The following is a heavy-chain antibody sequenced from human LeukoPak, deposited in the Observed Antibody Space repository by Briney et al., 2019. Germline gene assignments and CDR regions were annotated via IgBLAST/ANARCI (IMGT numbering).Heavy chain of an antibody. V-gene: IGHV3-23*01. Sequence: TGGSLRLSCAASGYTFSSYAMSWVRQARGKGVEWVSPHSGSGGSTYYADSVKGRFTISRDNSKNTLYLQMNSLRAEDTAVHYCAKAPSIAAAGTFDYWGQGTLVTVSS. CDR1: GYTFSSYA. CDR2: HSGSGGST. CDR3: AKAPSIAAAGTFDY. D-gene: IGHD6-13*01. J-gene: IGHJ4*02.